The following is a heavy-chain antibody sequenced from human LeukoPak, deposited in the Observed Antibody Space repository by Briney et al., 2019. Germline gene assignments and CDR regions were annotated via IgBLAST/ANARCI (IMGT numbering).Heavy chain of an antibody. V-gene: IGHV4-39*01. Sequence: SETLSLTCTVSDGSITSSSYHWAWIRQPPGKGLEWIGRIDYSGNTYYNPSLKSRVTISVDTSKKQFSLRLTSVTAADTAVYYCARRGLTVAAIWGQGTLVSVSS. CDR1: DGSITSSSYH. J-gene: IGHJ4*02. CDR2: IDYSGNT. CDR3: ARRGLTVAAI. D-gene: IGHD2-21*02.